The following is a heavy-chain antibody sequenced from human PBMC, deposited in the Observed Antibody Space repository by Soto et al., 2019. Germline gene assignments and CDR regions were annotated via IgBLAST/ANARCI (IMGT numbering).Heavy chain of an antibody. J-gene: IGHJ4*02. V-gene: IGHV4-31*03. Sequence: QVQLQESGPGLVKPSQILSLTCTVSGGSISSGGYYWSWIRQHPGKGLEWIGYIYYSGSTYYNPSLKXRXTXSXXTSKNQFSLKLSSVTAADTAVYYCARDRRDYSFDYWGQGTLVTVSS. CDR1: GGSISSGGYY. CDR3: ARDRRDYSFDY. CDR2: IYYSGST.